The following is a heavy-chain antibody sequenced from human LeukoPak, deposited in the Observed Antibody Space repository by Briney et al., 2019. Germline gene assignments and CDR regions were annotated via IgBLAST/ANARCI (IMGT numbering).Heavy chain of an antibody. V-gene: IGHV4-59*01. CDR1: GGSISSYY. D-gene: IGHD3-16*01. CDR2: IYYSGST. J-gene: IGHJ6*03. CDR3: ARAHMITSYYYYYYMDV. Sequence: SETLSLTCTVSGGSISSYYWSWIRQPPGKGLEWGGYIYYSGSTNYNPSPKSRVTISADTSKNQFSLKLSSVTAADTAVYYCARAHMITSYYYYYYMDVWGKGTTVTVSS.